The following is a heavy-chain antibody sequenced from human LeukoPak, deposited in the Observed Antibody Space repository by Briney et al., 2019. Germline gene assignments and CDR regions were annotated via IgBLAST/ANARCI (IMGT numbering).Heavy chain of an antibody. J-gene: IGHJ4*02. V-gene: IGHV3-23*01. CDR2: ISGSGGST. CDR1: GFTFSSYA. CDR3: ANLWGVSTVAGGY. Sequence: GGSLRLSCAASGFTFSSYAMSWVRQAPGKGLEWVSGISGSGGSTYYADSVKGRFTISRDNSKNTLYLQMNSLRAEDTAIYYCANLWGVSTVAGGYWGQGTLVTVSS. D-gene: IGHD6-19*01.